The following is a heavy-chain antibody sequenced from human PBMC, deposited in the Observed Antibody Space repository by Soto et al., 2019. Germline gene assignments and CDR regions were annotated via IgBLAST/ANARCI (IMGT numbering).Heavy chain of an antibody. Sequence: GGSLRLSCAASGFTFSSYAMSWVRQAPGKWLEWVSGVSSSGGSTYYADSVKGRFTISRDNSKNTLFLQMNSLRADDTAVYYCGKASGLFSSTICYYRIDVWGQGXTVTVYS. J-gene: IGHJ6*02. D-gene: IGHD2-2*01. CDR1: GFTFSSYA. CDR3: GKASGLFSSTICYYRIDV. V-gene: IGHV3-23*01. CDR2: VSSSGGST.